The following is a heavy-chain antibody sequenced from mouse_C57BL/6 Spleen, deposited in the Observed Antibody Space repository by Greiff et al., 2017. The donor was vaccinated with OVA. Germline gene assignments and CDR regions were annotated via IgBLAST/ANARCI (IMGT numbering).Heavy chain of an antibody. CDR3: ARESLFAY. CDR1: GYAFSSSW. Sequence: QVQLKESGPELVKPGASVKISCKASGYAFSSSWMNWVKQRPGKGLEWIGRIYPGDGDTNYNEKFKSKATLTVDTSSSTAYMQLSSLTSEDSAVYYCARESLFAYWGQGTLVTVSA. J-gene: IGHJ3*01. CDR2: IYPGDGDT. V-gene: IGHV1-82*01.